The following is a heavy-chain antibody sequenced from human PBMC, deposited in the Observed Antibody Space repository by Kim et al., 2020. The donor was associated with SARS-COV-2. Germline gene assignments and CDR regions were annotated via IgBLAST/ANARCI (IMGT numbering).Heavy chain of an antibody. CDR3: ARDACTSTSCYEDF. V-gene: IGHV3-11*01. J-gene: IGHJ4*02. Sequence: ADPVKGRCTISRDNTNNSLYLQMDSLRAEDTAVYYCARDACTSTSCYEDFWGQGTLVTVSS. D-gene: IGHD2-2*01.